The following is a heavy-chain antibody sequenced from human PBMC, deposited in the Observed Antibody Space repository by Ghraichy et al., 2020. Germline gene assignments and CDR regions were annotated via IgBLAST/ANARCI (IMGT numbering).Heavy chain of an antibody. D-gene: IGHD2-21*01. V-gene: IGHV4-39*01. CDR1: GGSITTTNYY. CDR2: VYYTGRT. J-gene: IGHJ6*02. Sequence: SETLSLTCDVSGGSITTTNYYWGWIRQPPGKGLEWIGSVYYTGRTYYNPSLKSRATVSVDTSRNKFSLRLNSVTVADTAVYYCARHGELHIAPYYFGMDVWGQGTTVTVSS. CDR3: ARHGELHIAPYYFGMDV.